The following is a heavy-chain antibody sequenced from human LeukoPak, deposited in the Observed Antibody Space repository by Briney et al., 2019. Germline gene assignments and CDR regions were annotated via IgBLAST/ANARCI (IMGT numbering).Heavy chain of an antibody. Sequence: GGSLRLSCAASGFTFSSYWMSWVRQAPGKGLEWVANIKEDGSEKRDVDSVKGRFTISRDNAKNSLYLQMNSLRAEDTAVYYCAREGSGWYWSWFDPWGQGTLVTVSS. V-gene: IGHV3-7*01. CDR2: IKEDGSEK. CDR3: AREGSGWYWSWFDP. J-gene: IGHJ5*02. CDR1: GFTFSSYW. D-gene: IGHD6-19*01.